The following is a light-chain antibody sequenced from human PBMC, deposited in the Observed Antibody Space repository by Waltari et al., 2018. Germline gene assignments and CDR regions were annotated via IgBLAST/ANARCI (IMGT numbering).Light chain of an antibody. CDR3: GTWDSSLSAGV. Sequence: QSVLTQPPSVSAAPGQKVTISCSGGSSNIGNNYVSWYQQLPGTAPKLLIYDNKKLPSGIPDRFPASKSGTSATLGITGLQTGDEADYYCGTWDSSLSAGVFGGGTKLTVL. CDR2: DNK. V-gene: IGLV1-51*01. CDR1: SSNIGNNY. J-gene: IGLJ3*02.